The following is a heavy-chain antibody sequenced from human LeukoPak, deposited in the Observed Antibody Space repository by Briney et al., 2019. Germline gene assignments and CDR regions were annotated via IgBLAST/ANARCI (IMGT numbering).Heavy chain of an antibody. D-gene: IGHD3-22*01. CDR3: ARVHYYDSSGNFDY. CDR2: ISAYNGNT. V-gene: IGHV1-18*01. Sequence: ASVKVSCKASGYTFTSYGIGWVRQAPGQGLEWMGWISAYNGNTNYAQKLQGRVTMTTDTSTSTAYMELRSLRSDDTAVYYCARVHYYDSSGNFDYWGQGTLVTVSS. CDR1: GYTFTSYG. J-gene: IGHJ4*02.